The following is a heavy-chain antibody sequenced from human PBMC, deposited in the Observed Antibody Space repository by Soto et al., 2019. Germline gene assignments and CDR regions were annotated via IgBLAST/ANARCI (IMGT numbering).Heavy chain of an antibody. CDR1: YDSISSYY. CDR2: VFYRGGT. J-gene: IGHJ4*02. D-gene: IGHD1-1*01. Sequence: SETLSLTCSVSYDSISSYYWSWIRQPPGKGLQWIGYVFYRGGTAYNPSLKSRVTISLDMSKKQFSLNLNSVTAADTAAYFCAGVQLVEKVIDYWGQGTLVTVSS. V-gene: IGHV4-59*01. CDR3: AGVQLVEKVIDY.